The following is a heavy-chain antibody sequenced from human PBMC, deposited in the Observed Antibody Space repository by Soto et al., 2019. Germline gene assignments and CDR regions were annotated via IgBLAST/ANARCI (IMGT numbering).Heavy chain of an antibody. Sequence: SVKVSCKASGGTFSSYAISWVRQAPGQGLEWMGGIIPIFGTANYAQKFQGRVTITADESTSTAYMELSSLRSEDTAVYYCARALGVFWVWLPITQLSGYYHVMEVWGKGTRVTASS. CDR2: IIPIFGTA. D-gene: IGHD3-3*01. CDR1: GGTFSSYA. J-gene: IGHJ6*04. CDR3: ARALGVFWVWLPITQLSGYYHVMEV. V-gene: IGHV1-69*13.